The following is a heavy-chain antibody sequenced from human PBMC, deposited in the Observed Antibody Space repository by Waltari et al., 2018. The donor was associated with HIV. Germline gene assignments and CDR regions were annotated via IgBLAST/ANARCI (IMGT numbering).Heavy chain of an antibody. Sequence: QVQLVQSGAEVKKHGAAVRVCCKASGYTVTSYDVNWVRQATGQGLEWMGWMNTNSDNTVYAQKFQGRVTMTMNTSISTAYMELSSLRSEDTAVYYCARHKSGYNDTWGQGTLVTVSS. CDR3: ARHKSGYNDT. CDR1: GYTVTSYD. CDR2: MNTNSDNT. D-gene: IGHD3-3*01. V-gene: IGHV1-8*01. J-gene: IGHJ5*02.